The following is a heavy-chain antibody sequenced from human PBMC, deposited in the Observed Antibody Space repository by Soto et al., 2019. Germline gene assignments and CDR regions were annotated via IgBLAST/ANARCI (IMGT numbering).Heavy chain of an antibody. CDR2: INRSGVS. J-gene: IGHJ6*02. V-gene: IGHV4-34*01. D-gene: IGHD3-3*01. CDR3: ARGAINYDLWSGPINGAMDV. Sequence: QVQLQQWGAGLSKPSETLSLTCVVYGGSFSDYNWNWIRQPPGKGLEWIGEINRSGVSSHNPSLKRRVTLSLYTSKNQFSLILTSVTAAYTAVYYCARGAINYDLWSGPINGAMDVWGQGTTVTVSS. CDR1: GGSFSDYN.